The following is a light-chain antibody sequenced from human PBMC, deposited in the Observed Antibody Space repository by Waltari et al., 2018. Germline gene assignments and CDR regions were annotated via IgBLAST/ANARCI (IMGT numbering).Light chain of an antibody. CDR2: AYS. J-gene: IGLJ3*02. CDR3: QSYDSSLSAV. CDR1: SSNIGAGYD. V-gene: IGLV1-40*01. Sequence: QSVLTQPPSVSGAPGQRVTISCTGSSSNIGAGYDVHWYQQRPGVTPKLLIYAYSNRPSGVPDRFYGSRSGTSASLAITGLQAEDEADYYCQSYDSSLSAVFGGGTKLTVL.